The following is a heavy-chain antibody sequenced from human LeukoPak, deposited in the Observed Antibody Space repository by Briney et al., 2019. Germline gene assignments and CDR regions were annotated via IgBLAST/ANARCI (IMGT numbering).Heavy chain of an antibody. CDR1: GFSFSSYW. Sequence: VGSLRLSCAASGFSFSSYWLSWVRQAPGKGLEWVANIKSNGRETYYEDSVRGRFTISRDNTKNSLYLQMNSLRVEDTAVYYCTCDLDRSDGLWGQGTMVSVSS. CDR2: IKSNGRET. CDR3: TCDLDRSDGL. V-gene: IGHV3-7*01. J-gene: IGHJ3*01. D-gene: IGHD2-8*01.